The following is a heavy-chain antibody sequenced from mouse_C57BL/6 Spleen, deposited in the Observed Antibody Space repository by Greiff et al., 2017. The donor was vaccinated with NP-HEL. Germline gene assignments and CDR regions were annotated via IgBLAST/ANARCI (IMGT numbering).Heavy chain of an antibody. J-gene: IGHJ3*01. CDR1: GYTFTDYN. CDR2: INPNNGGT. CDR3: AREGLPRFFAY. V-gene: IGHV1-22*01. D-gene: IGHD2-10*02. Sequence: VQLQQSGPELVKPGASVKMSCKASGYTFTDYNMHWVKQIHGKSLEWIGYINPNNGGTSYNQKFKGKATLTVNKSSSTAYMELRSLTSEDSAVYYCAREGLPRFFAYWGQGTLVTVSA.